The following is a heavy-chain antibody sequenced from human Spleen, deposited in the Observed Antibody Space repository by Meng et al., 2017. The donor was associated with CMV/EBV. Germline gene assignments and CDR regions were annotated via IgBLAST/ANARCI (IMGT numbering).Heavy chain of an antibody. CDR3: ARGPTARRKAWFDP. J-gene: IGHJ5*02. V-gene: IGHV4-34*01. Sequence: LSRAWIASCEFSRGNTWCWSPEPSGKGLQRIREIKLSESTKYNQYLKSRITRSVDTSKNQFSLKLSSVPAADTAVYYCARGPTARRKAWFDPWGQGTLVTVSS. CDR1: CEFSRGNT. D-gene: IGHD6-25*01. CDR2: IKLSEST.